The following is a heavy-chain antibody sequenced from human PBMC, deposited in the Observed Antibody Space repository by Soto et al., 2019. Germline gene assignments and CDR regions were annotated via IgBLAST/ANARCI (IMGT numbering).Heavy chain of an antibody. D-gene: IGHD3-10*01. J-gene: IGHJ6*02. Sequence: QVQLVESGGGVVQPGRSLRLSCAASGFTFNNYGMHWVRQAPGKGLEWLAVIWNYGRNNYYANFVKGRVTITRDNGKNIHYASDGKRRFTISTANSKNTLYLQMSGLRAEDTAVYYCARRQLPPPTRGAANARGGMHVWGQGTTVTVSS. CDR1: GFTFNNYG. V-gene: IGHV3-33*01. CDR2: IWNYGRNN. CDR3: NTLYLQMSGLRAEDTAVYYCARRQLPPPTRGAANARGGMHV.